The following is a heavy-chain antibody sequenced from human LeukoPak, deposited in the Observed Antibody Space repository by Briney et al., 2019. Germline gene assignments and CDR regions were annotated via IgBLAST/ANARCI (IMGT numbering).Heavy chain of an antibody. V-gene: IGHV3-23*01. CDR2: ISGSGGST. CDR1: GFTFSSYA. CDR3: AKRIVVVSGSGYFDY. Sequence: SGGSLSLSCAASGFTFSSYAMSWVRQAPGKGLEWVPAISGSGGSTYYADSVKGRFTISRDNSKNTLYLQMNSLRAEDTAVYYCAKRIVVVSGSGYFDYWGQGTLVTVSS. J-gene: IGHJ4*02. D-gene: IGHD3-22*01.